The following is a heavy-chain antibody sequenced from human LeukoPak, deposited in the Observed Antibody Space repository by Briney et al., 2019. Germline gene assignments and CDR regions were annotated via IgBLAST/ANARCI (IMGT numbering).Heavy chain of an antibody. Sequence: GGSLRLSCAASGFTFSDYYMSWIRQAPGKGLEWGSYISSSGSTIYYADSVKGRFTISRDNAKNSLYLQMNSLRAEDTAVYYCARDSGYCSSTSCSPSDAFDIWGQGTMVTVSS. J-gene: IGHJ3*02. V-gene: IGHV3-11*01. D-gene: IGHD2-2*01. CDR1: GFTFSDYY. CDR2: ISSSGSTI. CDR3: ARDSGYCSSTSCSPSDAFDI.